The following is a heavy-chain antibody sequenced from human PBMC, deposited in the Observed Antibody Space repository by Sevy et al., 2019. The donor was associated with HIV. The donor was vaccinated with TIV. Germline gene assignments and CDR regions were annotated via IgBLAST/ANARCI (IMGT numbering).Heavy chain of an antibody. J-gene: IGHJ6*02. Sequence: SETLSLTCAVYGGSFSGYYWSWIRQPPGKGLEWIGEFNHSGSTNYNPSLKSRVTISVDTSKNQFSLKLSSVTAADTAVYYCARGLGYDFWSGYYGMDVWGQGTTVTVSS. D-gene: IGHD3-3*01. CDR3: ARGLGYDFWSGYYGMDV. CDR1: GGSFSGYY. V-gene: IGHV4-34*01. CDR2: FNHSGST.